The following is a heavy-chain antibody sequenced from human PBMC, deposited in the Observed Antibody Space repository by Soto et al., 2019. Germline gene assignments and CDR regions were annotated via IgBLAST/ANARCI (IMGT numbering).Heavy chain of an antibody. CDR2: ISGSGTTA. J-gene: IGHJ3*02. CDR3: AKTTDGWFSAFEI. D-gene: IGHD6-19*01. CDR1: GFIFSSYA. Sequence: GGSLRISCAASGFIFSSYAMSWVRQAPGKGLEWVSAISGSGTTAYYADSVKGRFTFSRDNSKKTMYLQMNSLRAEDTAVYYCAKTTDGWFSAFEIWGQGTMVTVSS. V-gene: IGHV3-23*01.